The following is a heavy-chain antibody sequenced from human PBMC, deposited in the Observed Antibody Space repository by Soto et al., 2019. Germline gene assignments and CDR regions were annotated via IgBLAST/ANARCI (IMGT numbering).Heavy chain of an antibody. J-gene: IGHJ5*02. D-gene: IGHD2-2*01. CDR2: TYYRSKWYN. CDR1: GDSVSSNSAA. V-gene: IGHV6-1*01. CDR3: ARGHYCTGSSCYYWFDP. Sequence: SQTLSLTCVISGDSVSSNSAAWNWIRQSPSRGLEWLGRTYYRSKWYNDYAVSVKSRITINPDTSKNQFSLQLNSVSPEDTAVYYCARGHYCTGSSCYYWFDPWGQGTLVTVSS.